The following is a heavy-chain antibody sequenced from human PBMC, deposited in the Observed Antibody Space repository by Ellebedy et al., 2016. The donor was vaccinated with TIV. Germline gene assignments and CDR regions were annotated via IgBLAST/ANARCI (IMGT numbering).Heavy chain of an antibody. J-gene: IGHJ4*02. CDR1: GDSISSSSFS. D-gene: IGHD1-14*01. CDR3: ARRVAEFDF. V-gene: IGHV4-39*01. CDR2: IYNSGRA. Sequence: MPSETLSLTCTVSGDSISSSSFSWAWNRQPPGRGREWVGSIYNSGRAYYSPSHKRRVTISVDSSKTQFSLLLRSVTAAHTAVYYGARRVAEFDFWGQGTLVTVSS.